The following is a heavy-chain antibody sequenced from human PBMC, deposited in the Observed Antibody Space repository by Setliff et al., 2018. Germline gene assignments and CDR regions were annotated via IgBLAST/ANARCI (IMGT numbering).Heavy chain of an antibody. Sequence: NPSETLSLTCTVSGGSIGSYIWGWIRQPAGKGLEWIGRIYTSGSTNYNPSLKSRVTMSIDTSKNQFSPKLTSVTAADTAVYYCAGGRRYDYGWDFDYWGQGTLVTVSS. J-gene: IGHJ4*02. CDR2: IYTSGST. D-gene: IGHD4-17*01. V-gene: IGHV4-4*07. CDR1: GGSIGSYI. CDR3: AGGRRYDYGWDFDY.